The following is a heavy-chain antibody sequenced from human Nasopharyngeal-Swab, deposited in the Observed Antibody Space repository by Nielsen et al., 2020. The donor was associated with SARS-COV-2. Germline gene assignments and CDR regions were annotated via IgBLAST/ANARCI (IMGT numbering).Heavy chain of an antibody. Sequence: WIRQPPGKGLEWVAVIWYDGSNKYYADSVKGRFTISRDNSKNTLYLQMNSLRAEDTAVYYCAKNTTMGASDYWGQGTLVTVSS. V-gene: IGHV3-33*06. CDR3: AKNTTMGASDY. D-gene: IGHD5-18*01. CDR2: IWYDGSNK. J-gene: IGHJ4*02.